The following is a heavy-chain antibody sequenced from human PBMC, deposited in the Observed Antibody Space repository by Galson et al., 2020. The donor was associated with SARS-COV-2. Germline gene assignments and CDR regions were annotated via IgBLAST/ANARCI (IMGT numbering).Heavy chain of an antibody. V-gene: IGHV4-34*01. D-gene: IGHD5-18*01. Sequence: ETSETLSLTCAVYGESLSGYYWSWIRQSPGKGLEWIGEINHSGSTNYNPSLKSRVTISVDTSKNQFSLKLRSMTAADTAVYYCARRGAWIQLWQRRYYFDYWGQGTLVTVSS. CDR3: ARRGAWIQLWQRRYYFDY. J-gene: IGHJ4*02. CDR2: INHSGST. CDR1: GESLSGYY.